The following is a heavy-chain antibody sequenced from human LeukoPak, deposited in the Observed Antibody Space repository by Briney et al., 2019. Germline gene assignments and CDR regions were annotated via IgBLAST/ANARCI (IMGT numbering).Heavy chain of an antibody. J-gene: IGHJ4*02. CDR2: ISGSGGST. D-gene: IGHD3-16*01. Sequence: GGSLSLSCAASGFTFSSYAMSWVRQAPGKGLEWVSAISGSGGSTYYADSVKGRFTISRDNSKNTLYLQMNSLRAEDTAVYYCAKGYYDYVWGSYYFDYWGQGILVTVSS. CDR1: GFTFSSYA. CDR3: AKGYYDYVWGSYYFDY. V-gene: IGHV3-23*01.